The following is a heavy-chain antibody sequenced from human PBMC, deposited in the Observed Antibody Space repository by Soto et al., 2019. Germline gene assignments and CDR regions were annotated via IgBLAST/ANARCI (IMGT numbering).Heavy chain of an antibody. Sequence: SETLSLTCTVSGESISSYYWSWIRQPPGKGLEWIGYIYYSGSTNYNPSLKSRVTISVDTSKNQFSLKLSPVTAADTAVYYCANRYYYGSGTFDYWGQGTLVTVSS. CDR3: ANRYYYGSGTFDY. J-gene: IGHJ4*02. CDR2: IYYSGST. D-gene: IGHD3-10*01. V-gene: IGHV4-59*12. CDR1: GESISSYY.